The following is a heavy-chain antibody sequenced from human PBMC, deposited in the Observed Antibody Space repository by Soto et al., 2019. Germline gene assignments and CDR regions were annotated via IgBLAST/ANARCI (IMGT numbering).Heavy chain of an antibody. CDR1: GYTFTGYY. CDR3: ARHHCSGGSCYFGYFDY. D-gene: IGHD2-15*01. CDR2: INPNSGGT. V-gene: IGHV1-2*04. Sequence: ASVKVSCKASGYTFTGYYMPWVRQAPGQGFEWMGWINPNSGGTNYAQKFQGWVTMTRDTSISTAYMELSRLRSDDTAVYYCARHHCSGGSCYFGYFDYWGQGTLVTVSS. J-gene: IGHJ4*02.